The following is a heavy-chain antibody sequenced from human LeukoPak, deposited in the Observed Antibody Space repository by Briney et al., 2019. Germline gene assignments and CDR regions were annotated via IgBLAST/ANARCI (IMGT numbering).Heavy chain of an antibody. CDR3: ARSPPPYCSSTSCYFGVYYYYGMDV. CDR1: GYTFTGYY. Sequence: GASVKVSCKASGYTFTGYYMHWVRQAPGQGLEWMGWINPNSGGTNYAQKFRGRVTMTRDTSISTAYIELSRLRSDDTAVYYCARSPPPYCSSTSCYFGVYYYYGMDVWGQGTTVTVSS. CDR2: INPNSGGT. D-gene: IGHD2-2*01. V-gene: IGHV1-2*02. J-gene: IGHJ6*02.